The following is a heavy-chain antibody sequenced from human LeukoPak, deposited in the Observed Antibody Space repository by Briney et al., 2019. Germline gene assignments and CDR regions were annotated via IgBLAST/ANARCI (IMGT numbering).Heavy chain of an antibody. Sequence: ASVKVSCKASGYTFTSYDINWVRQATGQGLEWMGWMNPNSGNTGYAQKFQGRVTMTRNTSISTAYMELSSLRSEDPAVYYCARSPSDILTGYYTVYFDYWGQGTLVTVSS. V-gene: IGHV1-8*01. J-gene: IGHJ4*02. CDR2: MNPNSGNT. CDR1: GYTFTSYD. CDR3: ARSPSDILTGYYTVYFDY. D-gene: IGHD3-9*01.